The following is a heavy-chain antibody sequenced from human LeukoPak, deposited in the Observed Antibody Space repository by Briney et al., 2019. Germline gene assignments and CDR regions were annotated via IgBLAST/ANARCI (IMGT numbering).Heavy chain of an antibody. D-gene: IGHD4-17*01. J-gene: IGHJ6*02. Sequence: GGALRLSCAASGFTLSSYSMHWGRQGPGKGLEWVAVISYDGSNKYYADSVKGRFTISRDNSKNTLYLQMNSLRAEDTAVYYCARGRFYYGMDVWGQGTTVTVSS. V-gene: IGHV3-30-3*01. CDR1: GFTLSSYS. CDR2: ISYDGSNK. CDR3: ARGRFYYGMDV.